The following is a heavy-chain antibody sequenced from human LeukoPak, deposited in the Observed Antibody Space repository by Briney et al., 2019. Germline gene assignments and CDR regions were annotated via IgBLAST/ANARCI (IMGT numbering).Heavy chain of an antibody. D-gene: IGHD2/OR15-2a*01. CDR3: AKGSKQVLFTRDHYMAV. V-gene: IGHV3-48*01. J-gene: IGHJ6*03. CDR2: ISSSSSTI. Sequence: GGSLRLSCAASGFTFSSYSMNWVRQAPGKGLEWVSYISSSSSTIYYADSVKGRFTISRDNAKNSLYLQMNSLRAGDTAVYYCAKGSKQVLFTRDHYMAVWGKGTTVTISS. CDR1: GFTFSSYS.